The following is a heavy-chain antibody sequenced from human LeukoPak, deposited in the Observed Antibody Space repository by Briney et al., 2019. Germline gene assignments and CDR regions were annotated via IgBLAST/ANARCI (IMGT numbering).Heavy chain of an antibody. CDR1: GDSISSGGYY. V-gene: IGHV4-31*03. D-gene: IGHD2-2*01. Sequence: SQTLSLTCTVSGDSISSGGYYWSWIRQHPGKGLEWIVYIYYSGSTYYNPSRKSRVTISVDTSKNQFSLKLSSVTAADTAVYYCAGYCSSTSCYRYLNWFDPWGQGTLVTVSS. CDR2: IYYSGST. CDR3: AGYCSSTSCYRYLNWFDP. J-gene: IGHJ5*02.